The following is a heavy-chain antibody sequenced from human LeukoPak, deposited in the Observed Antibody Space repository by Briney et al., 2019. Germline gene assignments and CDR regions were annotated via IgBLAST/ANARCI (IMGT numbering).Heavy chain of an antibody. D-gene: IGHD5-18*01. CDR2: ISFDGRNS. Sequence: GGSLRLFCAASGFTFDDYTMHWVRHAPAKGLEWVSVISFDGRNSFYADSVKGRFTVSRDNKKKSLFLQMNSLRDEDTALYYCVKARKRGYAYGSVDSWGRGTLVTVSS. J-gene: IGHJ4*02. CDR1: GFTFDDYT. V-gene: IGHV3-43*01. CDR3: VKARKRGYAYGSVDS.